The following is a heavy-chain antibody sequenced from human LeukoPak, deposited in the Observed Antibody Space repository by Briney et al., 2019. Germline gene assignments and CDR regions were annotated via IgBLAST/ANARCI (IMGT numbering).Heavy chain of an antibody. CDR1: GFTFSDSY. J-gene: IGHJ4*02. D-gene: IGHD6-6*01. Sequence: GGSLRLSCAASGFTFSDSYMTWVRQAPGKGLEWLSYISGNSGDTNYADSAKGRFTISRDNAKNSLYLQMNSLRAEDTAVYYCARGASPDYWGQGTLVTVSS. CDR2: ISGNSGDT. CDR3: ARGASPDY. V-gene: IGHV3-11*06.